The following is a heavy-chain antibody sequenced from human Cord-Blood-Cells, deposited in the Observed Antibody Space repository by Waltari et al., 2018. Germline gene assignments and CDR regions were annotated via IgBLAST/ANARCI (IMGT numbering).Heavy chain of an antibody. D-gene: IGHD7-27*01. V-gene: IGHV4-39*01. CDR3: ARPLPTGDAFDI. J-gene: IGHJ3*02. Sequence: QLQLQESGPGLVKPSETLSLTCTVSGGSISSSSYYWGWIRQPPGKGLEWIGSFYYSGSTYYNPSLKSRVTISVDTSKNQFSLKLSSVTAADTAVYYCARPLPTGDAFDIWGQGTMVTVSS. CDR2: FYYSGST. CDR1: GGSISSSSYY.